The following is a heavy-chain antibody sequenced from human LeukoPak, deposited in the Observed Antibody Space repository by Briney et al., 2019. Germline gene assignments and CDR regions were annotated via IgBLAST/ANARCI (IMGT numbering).Heavy chain of an antibody. D-gene: IGHD1-26*01. J-gene: IGHJ4*02. CDR1: GFTFSSYA. Sequence: GGSPRLSCAASGFTFSSYAMSWVRQAPGKGLEWVSAISGSGGSTYYADSVKGRFTISRDNSKNTLYLQMNSLRAEDTAVYYCAKDEGLVGATTFDYWGQGTLVTVSS. V-gene: IGHV3-23*01. CDR2: ISGSGGST. CDR3: AKDEGLVGATTFDY.